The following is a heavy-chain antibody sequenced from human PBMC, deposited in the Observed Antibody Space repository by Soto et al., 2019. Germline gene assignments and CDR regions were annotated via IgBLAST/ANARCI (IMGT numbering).Heavy chain of an antibody. D-gene: IGHD2-15*01. Sequence: PGGSLRLSCAASGFTFNNFAMSWVRQAPGKGLEWVSAISGGGGSTYYADSVKGRFTISRDNSKNTLYLQMNSLRAEDTAVYYCAKVQQRYCGGGSCYPVGFYGMDVWGQGTTVTVSS. V-gene: IGHV3-23*01. J-gene: IGHJ6*02. CDR3: AKVQQRYCGGGSCYPVGFYGMDV. CDR1: GFTFNNFA. CDR2: ISGGGGST.